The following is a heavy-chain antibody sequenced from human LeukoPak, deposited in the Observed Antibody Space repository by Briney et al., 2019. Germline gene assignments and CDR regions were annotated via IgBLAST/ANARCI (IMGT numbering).Heavy chain of an antibody. D-gene: IGHD5-12*01. CDR1: GFTASSNY. CDR3: ARVSPIVATEPGYFDY. J-gene: IGHJ4*02. CDR2: IYSGGST. Sequence: GGSLRLSCAASGFTASSNYMSWVRKAPGKGLEWGSVIYSGGSTYYADSGKGRLTLSTDTSQNTLYLQINRLRAEDTAVYYCARVSPIVATEPGYFDYWGQGTLVTVSS. V-gene: IGHV3-53*01.